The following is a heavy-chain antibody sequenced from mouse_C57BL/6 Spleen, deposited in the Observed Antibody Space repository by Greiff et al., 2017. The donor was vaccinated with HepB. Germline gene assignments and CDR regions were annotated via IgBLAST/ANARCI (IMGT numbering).Heavy chain of an antibody. CDR1: GYTFTDYY. Sequence: VQLQQSGPELVKPGASVKISCKASGYTFTDYYMNWVKQSHGKSLEWIGDINPNNGGTSYNQKFKGKATLTVDKSSSTAYMELRSLTSEDSAVYYCAREGLPFDYWGQGTTLTVSS. CDR2: INPNNGGT. D-gene: IGHD2-2*01. CDR3: AREGLPFDY. J-gene: IGHJ2*01. V-gene: IGHV1-26*01.